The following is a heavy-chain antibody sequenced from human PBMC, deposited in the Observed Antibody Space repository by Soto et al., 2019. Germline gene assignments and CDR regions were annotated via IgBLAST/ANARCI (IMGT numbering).Heavy chain of an antibody. D-gene: IGHD1-20*01. Sequence: LQESGPRLVKPSETLSLNCTVSGDAISNYYWSWIRQTPGRGLEWIGCVHESGSTDYNPSLKGRVTISLHTSKSQFSLSLRSATAADTATYYCARGTRALITSFFVYWGQGIPVTVSS. CDR2: VHESGST. V-gene: IGHV4-59*01. CDR1: GDAISNYY. CDR3: ARGTRALITSFFVY. J-gene: IGHJ4*02.